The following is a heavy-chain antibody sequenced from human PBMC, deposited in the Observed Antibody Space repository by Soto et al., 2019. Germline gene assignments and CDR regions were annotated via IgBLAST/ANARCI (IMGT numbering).Heavy chain of an antibody. Sequence: EVQLVESGGGLVQPGGSLRLSCTASGFTFSKYSINWARQAPGKGLAWISYISSSSPIYYADSVKGRFTISRDNAKNSLYLEMTSLRAEDTAIYSCVRDTKARDCSSTSCQRWDDWFQGNLVTGSS. J-gene: IGHJ4*02. CDR2: ISSSSPI. CDR1: GFTFSKYS. V-gene: IGHV3-48*01. D-gene: IGHD2-2*01. CDR3: VRDTKARDCSSTSCQRWDD.